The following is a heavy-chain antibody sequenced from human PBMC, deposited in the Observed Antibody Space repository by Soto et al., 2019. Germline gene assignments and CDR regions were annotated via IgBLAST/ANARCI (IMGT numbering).Heavy chain of an antibody. Sequence: PGGSLRLSCAASGFTFSNYGMHCDRQAPGKGLECVAFISDDGSNKYYADSMKGRFTMSRDNSENTLLLQMNSLTPEDTGVYFCARENKTRGYTYGSIDFWGQGTQVTVSS. D-gene: IGHD5-18*01. V-gene: IGHV3-30*03. CDR2: ISDDGSNK. J-gene: IGHJ4*02. CDR1: GFTFSNYG. CDR3: ARENKTRGYTYGSIDF.